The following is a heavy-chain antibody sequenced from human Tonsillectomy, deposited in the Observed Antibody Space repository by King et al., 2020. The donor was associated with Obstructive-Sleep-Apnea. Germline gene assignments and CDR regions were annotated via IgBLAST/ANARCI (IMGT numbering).Heavy chain of an antibody. Sequence: VQLQESGPGLVKPSETLSLTCTVSGASVSSYYWSWIRQPPGKGLEWIGYIYYSGRTSYSPSLKSRVTISVDSSKTHFSLKLNSVTAADTAVYYCAREGEETAAAFDIWGQGTMVTVSS. J-gene: IGHJ3*02. V-gene: IGHV4-59*02. CDR1: GASVSSYY. CDR2: IYYSGRT. D-gene: IGHD3-16*01. CDR3: AREGEETAAAFDI.